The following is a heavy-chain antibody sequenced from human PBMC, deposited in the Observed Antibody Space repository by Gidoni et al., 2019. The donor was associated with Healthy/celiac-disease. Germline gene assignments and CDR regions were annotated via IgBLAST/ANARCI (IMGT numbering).Heavy chain of an antibody. CDR1: GFTFSSYS. CDR2: ISSSSSYI. D-gene: IGHD1-26*01. CDR3: ARGSRGGYSGTQGDY. V-gene: IGHV3-21*01. J-gene: IGHJ4*02. Sequence: EVQLVESGGGLVKPGGSLRLSCAASGFTFSSYSMNWVRQAPGKGLAWVSSISSSSSYIYYADSVKGRFTISRDNAKNSLYLQMNSLRAEDTAVYYCARGSRGGYSGTQGDYWGQGTLVTVSS.